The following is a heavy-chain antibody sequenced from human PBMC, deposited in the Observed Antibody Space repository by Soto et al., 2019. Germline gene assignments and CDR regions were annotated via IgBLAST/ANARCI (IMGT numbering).Heavy chain of an antibody. CDR3: AKTKNRDPYHMDV. CDR1: GGTFSFYT. D-gene: IGHD2-2*01. J-gene: IGHJ6*02. CDR2: IIPMFGAA. V-gene: IGHV1-69*01. Sequence: QVQLVQSGAEVKKPGSSVKVSCKASGGTFSFYTIAWVRQAPGHGLEWMGGIIPMFGAANYAQKFQGRVTITADQSTSTAYMGLASLRSEDTAVYYCAKTKNRDPYHMDVWGQGTTVTVSS.